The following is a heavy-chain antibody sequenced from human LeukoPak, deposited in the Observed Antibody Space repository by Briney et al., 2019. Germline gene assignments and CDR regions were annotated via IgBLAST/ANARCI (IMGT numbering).Heavy chain of an antibody. D-gene: IGHD4-11*01. Sequence: GGSLRLSCEGSGFTFSAYDLSWVRQAQGQGLEWVAAISRSGSTPYYTASVKGRFTISRDNSKNTLFLQMNSLRAGDTAVYYCANLTPDSTAPTDFWGQGTLVTVSS. V-gene: IGHV3-23*01. CDR2: ISRSGSTP. CDR3: ANLTPDSTAPTDF. J-gene: IGHJ4*02. CDR1: GFTFSAYD.